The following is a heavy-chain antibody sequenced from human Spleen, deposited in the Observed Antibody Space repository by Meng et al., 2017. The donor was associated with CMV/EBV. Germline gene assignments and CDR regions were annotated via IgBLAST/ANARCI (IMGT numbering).Heavy chain of an antibody. D-gene: IGHD3-16*01. CDR1: GYAFTDYY. CDR3: ARDWGSHNWFDP. V-gene: IGHV1-46*01. CDR2: IDPSAGHT. Sequence: ASVKVSCKASGYAFTDYYMHWVRQAPGQGLEWLGIIDPSAGHTSYAQKFQGRVTMTRDTSTSTVYMDLSSLRSEDTAMYYCARDWGSHNWFDPWGQGTLVTVSS. J-gene: IGHJ5*02.